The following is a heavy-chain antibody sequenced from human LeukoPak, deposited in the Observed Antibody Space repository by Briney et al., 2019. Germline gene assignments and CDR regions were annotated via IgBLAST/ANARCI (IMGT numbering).Heavy chain of an antibody. J-gene: IGHJ4*02. V-gene: IGHV3-23*01. CDR3: AKESSITMVRGVITHNSYFDY. Sequence: GGSLRLSCAASGFTFSNYAMSWVRQAPGKGLEWVSANSGSGGSTYYADSVKGRFTISRDNSKNTLYLQMNSLRAEDTAVYYCAKESSITMVRGVITHNSYFDYWGQGTLVTVSS. D-gene: IGHD3-10*01. CDR2: NSGSGGST. CDR1: GFTFSNYA.